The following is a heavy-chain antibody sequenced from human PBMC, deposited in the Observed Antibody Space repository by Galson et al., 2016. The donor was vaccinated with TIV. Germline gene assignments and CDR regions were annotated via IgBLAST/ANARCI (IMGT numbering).Heavy chain of an antibody. CDR2: IIPILGIA. CDR1: GGTFRSFT. Sequence: SVKVSCKASGGTFRSFTISWVRQAPGQGLEWMGRIIPILGIANYAQKFQGRLSIIADKSTSTAYMEMSSLRSEDTAVYYCASDHEGDSWSGSYRVGYYNFMDVWGKGTTVTVSS. J-gene: IGHJ6*03. D-gene: IGHD3-3*01. CDR3: ASDHEGDSWSGSYRVGYYNFMDV. V-gene: IGHV1-69*02.